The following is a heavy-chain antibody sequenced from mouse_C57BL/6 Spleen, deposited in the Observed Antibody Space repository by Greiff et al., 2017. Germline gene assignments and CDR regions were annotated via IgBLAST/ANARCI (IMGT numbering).Heavy chain of an antibody. CDR1: GYTFTSYW. V-gene: IGHV1-52*01. J-gene: IGHJ3*01. D-gene: IGHD3-2*02. CDR3: TRGVSGYVTWCAY. CDR2: IDPSDSET. Sequence: QVQLQQPGAELVRPGSSVKLSCKASGYTFTSYWMHWVKQRPIQGLEWIGNIDPSDSETHYNQKFQDKATLTVDKSSSTAYMQLSGLTSVDSAVYYCTRGVSGYVTWCAYWGQGTLVTVSA.